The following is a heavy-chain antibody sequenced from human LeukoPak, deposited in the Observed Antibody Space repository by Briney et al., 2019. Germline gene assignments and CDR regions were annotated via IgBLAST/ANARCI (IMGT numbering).Heavy chain of an antibody. CDR2: IKSKTDGGTT. J-gene: IGHJ3*02. CDR1: GFTFSNAW. Sequence: GGSLRLSCAASGFTFSNAWMSWVRQAPGKGLEWVGRIKSKTDGGTTDYAAPVKGRFTISRDDSKNTLYLQMNSLKTEDTAVYYCTTGGQGSCSSTSCYYPPVQDAFDIWGQGTMVTVSS. V-gene: IGHV3-15*01. CDR3: TTGGQGSCSSTSCYYPPVQDAFDI. D-gene: IGHD2-2*01.